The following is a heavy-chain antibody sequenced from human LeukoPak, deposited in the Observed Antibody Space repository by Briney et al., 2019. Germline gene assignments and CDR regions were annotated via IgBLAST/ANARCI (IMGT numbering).Heavy chain of an antibody. J-gene: IGHJ4*02. CDR2: IYYSGST. V-gene: IGHV4-39*07. D-gene: IGHD5-18*01. Sequence: SETLSLTCTVSGGSISSSSYYWGWIRQPPGKGLEWIGSIYYSGSTYYNPSLKSRVTISVDTSKNQFSLKLSSVTAADTAVYYCARTDTATDYWGQGTLVTVSS. CDR3: ARTDTATDY. CDR1: GGSISSSSYY.